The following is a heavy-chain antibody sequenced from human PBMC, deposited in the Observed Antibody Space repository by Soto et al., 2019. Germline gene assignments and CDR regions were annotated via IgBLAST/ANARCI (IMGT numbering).Heavy chain of an antibody. V-gene: IGHV4-31*02. Sequence: QVQLQESGPGLVKPSQTLSLNCTVSGASITRGGYFWNWIRQLPGKGLEWIGHTYYSGTTSSNPSFKSRVSISVDTSENLFSLTLTAVTAADTAIYYGARDAEASIPGFFAHWGQGILVTVSS. J-gene: IGHJ4*02. CDR3: ARDAEASIPGFFAH. CDR1: GASITRGGYF. CDR2: TYYSGTT. D-gene: IGHD2-2*02.